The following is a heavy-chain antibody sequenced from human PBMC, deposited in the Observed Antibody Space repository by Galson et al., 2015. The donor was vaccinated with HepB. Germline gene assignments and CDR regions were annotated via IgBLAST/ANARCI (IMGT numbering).Heavy chain of an antibody. CDR1: GFTFSSYS. V-gene: IGHV3-21*01. Sequence: SLRLSCAASGFTFSSYSMNWVRQAPGKGLEWVSSISSSSSYIYYADSVKGRFTISRDNAKNSLYLQMNSLRAEDTAVYYCARPGYCSSTSCYPPYYYYYGMDVWGQGTTVTVSS. J-gene: IGHJ6*02. D-gene: IGHD2-2*03. CDR3: ARPGYCSSTSCYPPYYYYYGMDV. CDR2: ISSSSSYI.